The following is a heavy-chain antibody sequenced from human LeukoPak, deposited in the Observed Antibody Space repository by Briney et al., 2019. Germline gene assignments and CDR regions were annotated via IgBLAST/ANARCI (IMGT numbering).Heavy chain of an antibody. CDR1: GGTFSSYA. J-gene: IGHJ5*02. CDR2: IIPIFGTA. Sequence: ASVKVSCKASGGTFSSYAISWVRQAPGQGLEWMGGIIPIFGTANYAQKFQGRVTITADESTSTAYMELSSLRSEDTAVYYCARDGDYSGYDYVVSWFDPWGQGTLVTVSS. D-gene: IGHD5-12*01. CDR3: ARDGDYSGYDYVVSWFDP. V-gene: IGHV1-69*01.